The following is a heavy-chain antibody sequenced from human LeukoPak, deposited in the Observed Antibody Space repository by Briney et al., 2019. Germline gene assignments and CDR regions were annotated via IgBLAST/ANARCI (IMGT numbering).Heavy chain of an antibody. Sequence: PGGSLRLSCAASGFTVSSNYMSWVRQAPGKGLEWVSDIYSGGSTYYADSVKGRFTISRDNSKNTLYLQMNSLRAEDTAVYYCARARGIVVVPAATVPSWFDPWGQGTLVTVSS. J-gene: IGHJ5*02. CDR1: GFTVSSNY. CDR3: ARARGIVVVPAATVPSWFDP. D-gene: IGHD2-2*01. CDR2: IYSGGST. V-gene: IGHV3-66*01.